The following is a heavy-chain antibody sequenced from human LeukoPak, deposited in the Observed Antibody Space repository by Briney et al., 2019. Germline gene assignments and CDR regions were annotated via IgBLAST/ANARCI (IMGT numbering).Heavy chain of an antibody. Sequence: ASVKVSCKASGGTFRSYAINWVRQAPGQGLEWMGGIIPMFGTANHAQKFQGRVTITADESTSTAYMELSSLRSEDTAVYYCARSGGVVVPAADFDYWGQGTLVTVSS. CDR1: GGTFRSYA. D-gene: IGHD2-2*01. CDR3: ARSGGVVVPAADFDY. J-gene: IGHJ4*02. CDR2: IIPMFGTA. V-gene: IGHV1-69*13.